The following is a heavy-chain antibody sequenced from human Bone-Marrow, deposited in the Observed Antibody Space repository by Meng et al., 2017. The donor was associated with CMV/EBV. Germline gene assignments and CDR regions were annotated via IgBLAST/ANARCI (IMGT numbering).Heavy chain of an antibody. J-gene: IGHJ4*02. D-gene: IGHD3-16*01. Sequence: SETLSLTCTVSGGSVSSGSYYWSWIRQPPGKGLEWIGYIYYSGSTNYNPSLKSRVTISVDTSKNQFSLKLSSVTAADTAVYYCARDRLGQNFAYWGQGNLVNFAS. V-gene: IGHV4-61*01. CDR1: GGSVSSGSYY. CDR2: IYYSGST. CDR3: ARDRLGQNFAY.